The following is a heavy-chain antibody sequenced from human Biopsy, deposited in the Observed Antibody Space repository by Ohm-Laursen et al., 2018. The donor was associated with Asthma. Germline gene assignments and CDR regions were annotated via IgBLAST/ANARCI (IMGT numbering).Heavy chain of an antibody. Sequence: SDTLSLTCTVSGGSITSSSYSWGWIRQPPGKGLEWIGSITYTGNTDIPPLRSRFTLSMNTSKNQFSLILSSVTAADTAVYFCVRHQYSSSWSTLDYWGQGALVTVSS. CDR3: VRHQYSSSWSTLDY. J-gene: IGHJ4*02. CDR2: ITYTGNT. D-gene: IGHD3-22*01. V-gene: IGHV4-39*01. CDR1: GGSITSSSYS.